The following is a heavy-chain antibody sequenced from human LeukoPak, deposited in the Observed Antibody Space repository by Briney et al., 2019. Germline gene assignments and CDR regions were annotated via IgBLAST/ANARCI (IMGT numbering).Heavy chain of an antibody. V-gene: IGHV3-49*04. J-gene: IGHJ4*02. Sequence: PGRSLRLSCEASGFTFADYAMNWVRQAPGKGLEWVGFIRSRTYGGAADYAPSVHSRFTISRDDSKSIAYLQMNSLEIEDTAVYSCTRLAIAIIGTDPVDYWGQGTLVTVSS. CDR2: IRSRTYGGAA. CDR3: TRLAIAIIGTDPVDY. CDR1: GFTFADYA. D-gene: IGHD2-21*01.